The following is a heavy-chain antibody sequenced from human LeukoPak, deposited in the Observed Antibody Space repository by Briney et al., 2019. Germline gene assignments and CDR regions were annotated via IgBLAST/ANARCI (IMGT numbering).Heavy chain of an antibody. CDR2: ISSSSSYI. J-gene: IGHJ4*02. CDR3: ARDSGWGGYYMPLGPDY. V-gene: IGHV3-21*01. CDR1: GFTFSSYS. D-gene: IGHD3-3*01. Sequence: GGSLRLSCAASGFTFSSYSMNWVRQAPGKGLEWVSSISSSSSYIYYADSVKGRFTISRDNAKNSLYLQMNSLRAEDTAVYYCARDSGWGGYYMPLGPDYWGQGTLVTVSS.